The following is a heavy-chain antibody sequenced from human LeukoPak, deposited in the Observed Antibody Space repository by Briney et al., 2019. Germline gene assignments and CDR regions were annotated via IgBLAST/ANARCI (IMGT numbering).Heavy chain of an antibody. J-gene: IGHJ3*02. CDR1: GFTVSSNY. D-gene: IGHD2/OR15-2a*01. Sequence: QAGGSLRLSCAASGFTVSSNYMSWVRQAPGKGLEWVSVIYSGGSTYYADSVKGRFTISRDNSKNTLYLQMNSLRAEDTAVYYCARSNRVSLDAFDIWGQGTMVTVSS. V-gene: IGHV3-53*01. CDR2: IYSGGST. CDR3: ARSNRVSLDAFDI.